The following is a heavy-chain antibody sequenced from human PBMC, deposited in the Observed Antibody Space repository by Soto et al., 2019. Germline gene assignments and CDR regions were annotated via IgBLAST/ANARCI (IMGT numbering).Heavy chain of an antibody. V-gene: IGHV4-30-2*01. D-gene: IGHD4-17*01. J-gene: IGHJ4*02. CDR3: ARDHDYGDYRTFDY. CDR1: GGSISSGDYS. Sequence: SETLSLTCAVSGGSISSGDYSWNWIRQPPGKGLEWIGYIYYGGSTYYNPSLQSRVTMSVDRSRNQFSLKLSSVTAADTAVYYCARDHDYGDYRTFDYWGQGTLVTVSS. CDR2: IYYGGST.